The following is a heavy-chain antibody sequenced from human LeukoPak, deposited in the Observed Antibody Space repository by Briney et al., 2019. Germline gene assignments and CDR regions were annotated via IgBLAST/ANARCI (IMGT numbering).Heavy chain of an antibody. CDR3: AKDRGIQLWSEMNYFDY. Sequence: GGSLRLSCAASGFTFSSYAMNWVRQAPGKGLEWVAFIRYDGSNKYYADSVKGRFTISRDNSKNTLYLQMNSLRAEDTAVYYCAKDRGIQLWSEMNYFDYWGQGTLVTVSS. J-gene: IGHJ4*02. V-gene: IGHV3-30*02. CDR1: GFTFSSYA. CDR2: IRYDGSNK. D-gene: IGHD5-18*01.